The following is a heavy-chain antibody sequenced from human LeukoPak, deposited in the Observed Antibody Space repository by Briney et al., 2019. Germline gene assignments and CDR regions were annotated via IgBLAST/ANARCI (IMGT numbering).Heavy chain of an antibody. CDR2: MNPNSDNT. CDR3: SRGDR. Sequence: ASVKVSCKASGYSFTDHDINWVRQAPGQGLEWMGWMNPNSDNTGYAQKFQGRVTMTRNTAISTAYMELTSLTFEDTAVYFCSRGDRWGQGTLVTVSS. V-gene: IGHV1-8*01. CDR1: GYSFTDHD. J-gene: IGHJ5*02.